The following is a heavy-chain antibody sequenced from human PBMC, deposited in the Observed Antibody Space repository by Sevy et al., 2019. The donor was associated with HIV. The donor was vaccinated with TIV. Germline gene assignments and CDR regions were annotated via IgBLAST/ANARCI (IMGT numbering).Heavy chain of an antibody. D-gene: IGHD3-16*01. V-gene: IGHV3-7*01. Sequence: GGSLRLSCAASGFTFSAYWMNWVRQAPGKGLEWVANIKSDGSDKHYVDSLEGRFTISRDNAKNSLYLQMNSLRVEDTAVDYCAQETVGRFDSWGQGTLVTVSS. CDR1: GFTFSAYW. CDR2: IKSDGSDK. J-gene: IGHJ4*02. CDR3: AQETVGRFDS.